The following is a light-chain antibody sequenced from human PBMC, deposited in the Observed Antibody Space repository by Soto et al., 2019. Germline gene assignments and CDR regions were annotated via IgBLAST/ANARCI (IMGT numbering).Light chain of an antibody. CDR1: QSVSSSY. CDR3: QQYGSAWT. Sequence: EIVLTQSPGTLSLSPGERATLSCRASQSVSSSYLAWYQQKPGQAPRLLIYGSSSRATCIPDRFSGSGSGTDFALTIRRLEPEDFAVYYCQQYGSAWTFAHGTKVEIK. V-gene: IGKV3-20*01. J-gene: IGKJ1*01. CDR2: GSS.